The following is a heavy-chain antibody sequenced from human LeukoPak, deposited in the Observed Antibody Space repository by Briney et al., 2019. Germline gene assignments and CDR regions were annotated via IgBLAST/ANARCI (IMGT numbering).Heavy chain of an antibody. J-gene: IGHJ4*02. D-gene: IGHD6-13*01. CDR2: IWYDGTNK. Sequence: QSGGSLRLSCAASGFTFSSYGMHWVRQAPGKGLEWVALIWYDGTNKYYADSVKGRFTISRDNSKNTLYLQMNSLRAEDTAVYYCARDYGLRGSSWYYVGVDYWGQGTLVTVSS. CDR3: ARDYGLRGSSWYYVGVDY. V-gene: IGHV3-33*01. CDR1: GFTFSSYG.